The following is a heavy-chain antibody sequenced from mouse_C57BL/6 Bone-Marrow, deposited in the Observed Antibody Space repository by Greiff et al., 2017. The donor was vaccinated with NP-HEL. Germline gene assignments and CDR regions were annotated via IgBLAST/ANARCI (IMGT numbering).Heavy chain of an antibody. CDR1: GYTFTSYG. CDR2: IYPRSGNT. CDR3: PRLGYYGSTPFDY. V-gene: IGHV1-81*01. Sequence: QVQLKESGAELARPGASVKLSCKASGYTFTSYGISWVKQRTGQGLEWIGEIYPRSGNTYYNEKFKGKATLTADKSSSTAYMELRSLTSEDSAVYFCPRLGYYGSTPFDYWGQGTTLTVSS. J-gene: IGHJ2*01. D-gene: IGHD1-1*01.